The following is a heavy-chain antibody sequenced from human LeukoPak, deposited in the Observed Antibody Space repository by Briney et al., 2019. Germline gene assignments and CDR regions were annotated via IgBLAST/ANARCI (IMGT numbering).Heavy chain of an antibody. CDR2: INHSGST. V-gene: IGHV4-34*01. CDR3: ARVWSGYYDAFDI. D-gene: IGHD3-3*01. Sequence: TSETLSLTCAVYGGSFSGYYWSWIRQPPGKGLEWIGEINHSGSTNYNPSLKSRVTISVDTSKNQFSLKLSSVTAADTAAYYCARVWSGYYDAFDIWGQGTMVTVSS. CDR1: GGSFSGYY. J-gene: IGHJ3*02.